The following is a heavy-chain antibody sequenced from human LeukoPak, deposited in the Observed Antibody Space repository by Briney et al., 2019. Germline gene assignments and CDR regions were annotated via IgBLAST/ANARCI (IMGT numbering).Heavy chain of an antibody. V-gene: IGHV3-30-3*01. Sequence: GGSLRLSCAASGFTFSSYAMHWVRQAPGKGLEWVAVISYDGSNKYYADSVKGRFTIPRDNSKNTLYLQMNSLRAEDTAVYYCAGGSGSYHYYGMDVWGQGTTVTVSS. CDR1: GFTFSSYA. CDR2: ISYDGSNK. J-gene: IGHJ6*02. D-gene: IGHD1-26*01. CDR3: AGGSGSYHYYGMDV.